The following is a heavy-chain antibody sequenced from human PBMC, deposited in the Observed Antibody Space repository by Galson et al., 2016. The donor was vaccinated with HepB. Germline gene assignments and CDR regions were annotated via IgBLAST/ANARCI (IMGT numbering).Heavy chain of an antibody. D-gene: IGHD4-17*01. CDR2: LSYDGSKT. Sequence: SLRLSCAASGFIFSTYGMHWVRLAPGKGLEWVALLSYDGSKTYYADSAKGRFTISRDNSKNTLYLQLNSLGPEDTALYYCAKAGADYEGSNGLDVWGQGTTVTVSS. CDR3: AKAGADYEGSNGLDV. V-gene: IGHV3-30*18. J-gene: IGHJ6*02. CDR1: GFIFSTYG.